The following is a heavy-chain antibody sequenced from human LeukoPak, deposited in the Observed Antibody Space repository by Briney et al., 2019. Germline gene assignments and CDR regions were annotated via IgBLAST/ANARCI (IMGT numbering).Heavy chain of an antibody. D-gene: IGHD4-23*01. J-gene: IGHJ6*03. CDR2: INPNSGGT. V-gene: IGHV1-2*06. Sequence: GASVKVSFKASGYTFTGYYMHWVRQAPGQGLEWMGRINPNSGGTDYAQKFQGRVTITRVTSISTAYMELSRLRYADTAVYYCARDLPPVAFYYMDVWGKGTTVTVSS. CDR1: GYTFTGYY. CDR3: ARDLPPVAFYYMDV.